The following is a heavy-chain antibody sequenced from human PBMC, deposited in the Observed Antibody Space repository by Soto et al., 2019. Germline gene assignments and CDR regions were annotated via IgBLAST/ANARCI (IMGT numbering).Heavy chain of an antibody. CDR3: AREGGIVGATTVDY. Sequence: QVQLQESGPGLVKPSQTLSLTCTVSGGSISSGDYYWSWIRHPPGKGLEWIGYIYYSGSTYYNPSLKSRVTISVDTSKNQCSLKLSSVTAAATAVYYCAREGGIVGATTVDYWGQGTLVTVSS. CDR2: IYYSGST. CDR1: GGSISSGDYY. J-gene: IGHJ4*02. D-gene: IGHD1-26*01. V-gene: IGHV4-30-4*01.